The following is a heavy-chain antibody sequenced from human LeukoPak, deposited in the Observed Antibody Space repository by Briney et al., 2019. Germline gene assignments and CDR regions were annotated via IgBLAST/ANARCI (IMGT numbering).Heavy chain of an antibody. CDR1: GFTFSSYS. Sequence: GGSLRLSCAASGFTFSSYSMNWVRQAPGKGLEWVSSISSSSSYIYYADSVKGRFTISRDNAKNSLYLQMNSLRAEDTAVYCCARDPATTVTTQGGTWGQGTLVTVSS. J-gene: IGHJ5*02. D-gene: IGHD4-17*01. CDR2: ISSSSSYI. CDR3: ARDPATTVTTQGGT. V-gene: IGHV3-21*01.